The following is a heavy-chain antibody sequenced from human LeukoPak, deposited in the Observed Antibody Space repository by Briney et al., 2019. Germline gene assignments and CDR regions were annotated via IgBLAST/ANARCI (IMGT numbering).Heavy chain of an antibody. CDR1: GGSFTHSP. CDR2: FISIFGAT. Sequence: ASVKVSCKASGGSFTHSPVSWVRQAPGQGLEWMGGFISIFGATTYAEKFQGRLTITVDESTNTAYMDLSSLRFEDSAVYYCARVLVVIDYWGQGTLVTVSS. D-gene: IGHD3-22*01. CDR3: ARVLVVIDY. J-gene: IGHJ4*02. V-gene: IGHV1-69*13.